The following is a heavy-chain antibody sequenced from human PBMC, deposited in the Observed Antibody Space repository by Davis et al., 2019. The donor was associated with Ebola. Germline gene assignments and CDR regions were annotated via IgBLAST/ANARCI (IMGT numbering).Heavy chain of an antibody. CDR1: GFTFTTAW. Sequence: PGGSLRLSCAISGFTFTTAWMGWVRQAPGKGLEWVGHVKTSGGTADYGAPVKGRFTISRDDSKNTLYLQMNSLKTEDTAVYYCTTDVSSAGAGEFDYWGLGVLVTVSS. J-gene: IGHJ4*02. CDR2: VKTSGGTA. CDR3: TTDVSSAGAGEFDY. D-gene: IGHD3-10*01. V-gene: IGHV3-15*01.